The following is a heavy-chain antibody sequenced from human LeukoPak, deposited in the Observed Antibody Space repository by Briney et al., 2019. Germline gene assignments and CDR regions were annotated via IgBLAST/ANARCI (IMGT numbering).Heavy chain of an antibody. CDR2: MNPNSGNT. CDR3: ARELGILRHPFDI. J-gene: IGHJ3*02. V-gene: IGHV1-8*01. CDR1: GYTFTSYD. D-gene: IGHD5-18*01. Sequence: ASVKVSCKASGYTFTSYDINWVRQATGQGLEWMGWMNPNSGNTGYAQKFQGRVTMTRNSSISTSYMELSSLRSDDTAVYYCARELGILRHPFDIWGQGTMVTVSS.